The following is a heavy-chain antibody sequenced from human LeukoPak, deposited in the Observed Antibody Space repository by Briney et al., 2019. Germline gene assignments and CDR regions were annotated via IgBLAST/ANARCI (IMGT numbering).Heavy chain of an antibody. CDR1: GYTFTGYY. CDR2: INPNSGGT. J-gene: IGHJ4*02. CDR3: ARVIEDHYDSSGYYLDY. D-gene: IGHD3-22*01. Sequence: ASVKVSCKASGYTFTGYYMHWVRQAPGQGLEWMGWINPNSGGTNYAQKFQGRVTMTRDTSTSTVYMELSSLRSEDTAVYYCARVIEDHYDSSGYYLDYWGQGTLVTVSS. V-gene: IGHV1-2*02.